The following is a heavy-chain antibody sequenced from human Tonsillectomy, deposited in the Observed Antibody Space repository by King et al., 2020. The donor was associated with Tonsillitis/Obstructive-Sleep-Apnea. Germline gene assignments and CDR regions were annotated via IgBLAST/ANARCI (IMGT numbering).Heavy chain of an antibody. CDR3: ARGLVNPGYFDY. V-gene: IGHV3-66*01. CDR1: GFTVSSNH. J-gene: IGHJ4*02. D-gene: IGHD3-16*02. CDR2: IYSGGNI. Sequence: VQLVESGGGLVQPGGSLRLSCAASGFTVSSNHMSWVRQAPGKGLEWGSAIYSGGNIHYADSVKGRFTISRDNSKNTLYVQMNSLRAEDTAVYYCARGLVNPGYFDYWGQGTLVTVSS.